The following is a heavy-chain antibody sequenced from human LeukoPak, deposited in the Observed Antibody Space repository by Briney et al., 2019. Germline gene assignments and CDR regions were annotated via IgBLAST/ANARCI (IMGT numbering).Heavy chain of an antibody. Sequence: GESLKISCKDSGSTFTSHWIGWVRQMPGKGLDWMGVIYPADSETTYSPSFQGQVTISADKSISTAYLQWSSLKASDTAMYYCARPTTGCSSTSCYLLFWGQGTLVTVSS. CDR2: IYPADSET. CDR1: GSTFTSHW. J-gene: IGHJ4*02. D-gene: IGHD2-2*01. CDR3: ARPTTGCSSTSCYLLF. V-gene: IGHV5-51*01.